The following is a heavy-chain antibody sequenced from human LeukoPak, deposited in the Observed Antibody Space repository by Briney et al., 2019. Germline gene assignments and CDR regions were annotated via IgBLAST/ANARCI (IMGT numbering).Heavy chain of an antibody. V-gene: IGHV5-51*01. CDR3: ARQQIDAFDI. CDR1: GYSFTSYW. J-gene: IGHJ3*02. Sequence: GESLKTSCKGSGYSFTSYWIGWVRQMPGKGLEWMGIIYPGDSDTRYSPSFQGQVTISADKSISTAYLQWSSPRASDTAMYYCARQQIDAFDIWGQGTMVTVSS. CDR2: IYPGDSDT.